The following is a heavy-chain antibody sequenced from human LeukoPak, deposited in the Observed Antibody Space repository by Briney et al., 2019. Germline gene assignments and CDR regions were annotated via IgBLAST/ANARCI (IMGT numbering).Heavy chain of an antibody. J-gene: IGHJ4*02. CDR2: IYYSGST. CDR1: GGSISSGGYY. Sequence: PSETLSLTCTVSGGSISSGGYYWSWIRQQPGKGLEWIGYIYYSGSTYYNPSLKSRVTISVDTSKNQFSLKLSSVTAADTAVYYCARGSRIRYFDYWGQGTLVTVSS. D-gene: IGHD2/OR15-2a*01. CDR3: ARGSRIRYFDY. V-gene: IGHV4-31*03.